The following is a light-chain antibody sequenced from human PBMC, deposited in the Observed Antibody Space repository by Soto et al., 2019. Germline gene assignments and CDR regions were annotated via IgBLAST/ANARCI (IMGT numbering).Light chain of an antibody. V-gene: IGLV2-14*03. Sequence: VLTRPASVSGAPGESITISCTGNSSDVGGYNYVSWFQQHPGKAPKLMIYDVTNRPSGVSNRFSGSKSGNTASLTISGLQAEDEADFYCSSYTSSGSHVFGTGTQLTVL. J-gene: IGLJ1*01. CDR1: SSDVGGYNY. CDR2: DVT. CDR3: SSYTSSGSHV.